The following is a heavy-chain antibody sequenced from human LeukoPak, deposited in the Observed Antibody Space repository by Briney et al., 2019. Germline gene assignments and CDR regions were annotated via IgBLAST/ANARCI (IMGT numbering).Heavy chain of an antibody. V-gene: IGHV3-21*01. Sequence: KTGGSLRLSCAASGFTFSSYSMNWVRQAPGKGLEWVSSISSSSSYIYYADSVKGRFTISRDNAKNSLYLQMNSLRAEDTAVYYCARGVITMIVVAMMGAFDIWGQGTMVTVSS. D-gene: IGHD3-22*01. CDR1: GFTFSSYS. J-gene: IGHJ3*02. CDR2: ISSSSSYI. CDR3: ARGVITMIVVAMMGAFDI.